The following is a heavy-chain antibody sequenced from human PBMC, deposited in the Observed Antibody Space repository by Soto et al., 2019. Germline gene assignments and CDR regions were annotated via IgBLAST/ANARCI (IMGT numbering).Heavy chain of an antibody. CDR1: GGSFSSGDYY. J-gene: IGHJ6*02. V-gene: IGHV4-30-4*01. D-gene: IGHD4-4*01. CDR3: ARAPPMTTKRAPDV. Sequence: PSETLSFTXTVSGGSFSSGDYYWSWVRQPPGKGLEWIGYIYYTGSTFNNPSLKSRVSISIDTSKTQFSLKLSSVTAADTAVYYCARAPPMTTKRAPDVWGQGTTVTVSS. CDR2: IYYTGST.